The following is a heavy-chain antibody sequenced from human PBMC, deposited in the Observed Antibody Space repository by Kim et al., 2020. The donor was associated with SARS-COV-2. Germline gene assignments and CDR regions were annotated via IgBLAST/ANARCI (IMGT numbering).Heavy chain of an antibody. V-gene: IGHV4-4*02. CDR2: IYHSGST. D-gene: IGHD5-12*01. Sequence: SETLSLTCAVSGGSISSSNWWSWVRQPPGKGLEWIGEIYHSGSTNYNPSLKSRVTISVDKSKNQFSLKLSSVTAADTAVYYCAREPEGDIVATIFDYWGQGTLVTVSS. CDR1: GGSISSSNW. CDR3: AREPEGDIVATIFDY. J-gene: IGHJ4*02.